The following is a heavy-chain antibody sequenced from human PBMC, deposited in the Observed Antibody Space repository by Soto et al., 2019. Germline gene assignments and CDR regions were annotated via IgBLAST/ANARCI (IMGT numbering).Heavy chain of an antibody. V-gene: IGHV3-74*01. Sequence: EVQLAESGGVLVQPGGSLRLSCVAFGFTFSDHWMHWVRQAPGKGLVWVSRINSGGSRTNYSDSVKGRFTISRDNAKNTLYLEMNSLSVEDTAVYYCARGNCSGDTCFFGGTHWGRGTLVTVSS. D-gene: IGHD2-21*02. CDR1: GFTFSDHW. CDR2: INSGGSRT. J-gene: IGHJ4*02. CDR3: ARGNCSGDTCFFGGTH.